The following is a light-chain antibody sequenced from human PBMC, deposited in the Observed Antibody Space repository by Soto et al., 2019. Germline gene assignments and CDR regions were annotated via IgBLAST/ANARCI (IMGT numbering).Light chain of an antibody. J-gene: IGKJ1*01. Sequence: EIVMTQSPATLSVSPGERATLSCRASQSVSSNLAWYQQKPGQAPRLLIYGASTRATGIPARFSGSGSGTEFTLTISTLQSEDFAVYYCQHYNNPALAFGQGTKVEIK. CDR3: QHYNNPALA. CDR1: QSVSSN. V-gene: IGKV3-15*01. CDR2: GAS.